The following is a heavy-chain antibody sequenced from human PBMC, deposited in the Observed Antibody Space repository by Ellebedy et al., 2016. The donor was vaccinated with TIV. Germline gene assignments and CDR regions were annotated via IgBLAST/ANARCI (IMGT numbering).Heavy chain of an antibody. Sequence: GGSLRLSCVVSGFTVSDNHMTWVRQAPGKGLEYVSAISGYGNTIYYADSVKGRFTISRDNSKNTLYLQMSSLRPEDTAVYYCVKDRGSVIRDFDYWGQGTLVTVSS. V-gene: IGHV3-64D*06. D-gene: IGHD3-10*01. CDR3: VKDRGSVIRDFDY. CDR1: GFTVSDNH. CDR2: ISGYGNTI. J-gene: IGHJ4*02.